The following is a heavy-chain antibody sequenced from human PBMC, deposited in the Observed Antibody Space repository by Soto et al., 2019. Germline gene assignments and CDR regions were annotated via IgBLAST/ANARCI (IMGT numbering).Heavy chain of an antibody. Sequence: QVQLVESGGGVVQPERSLRLSCAASGFTFSSYGMHWVRQAPGKGLEWVAVISYDGSNKYYADSVKGRFTISRDNSKNTLYLQMNSLRAEDTAVYYCAKDDYGDSSAPRGNWGQGTLVTVSS. J-gene: IGHJ4*02. D-gene: IGHD3-22*01. CDR2: ISYDGSNK. CDR1: GFTFSSYG. V-gene: IGHV3-30*18. CDR3: AKDDYGDSSAPRGN.